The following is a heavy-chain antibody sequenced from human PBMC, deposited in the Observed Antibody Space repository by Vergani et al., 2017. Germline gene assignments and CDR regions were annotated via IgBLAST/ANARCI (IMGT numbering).Heavy chain of an antibody. CDR2: IIPIFGTA. CDR1: GGTFSSYA. J-gene: IGHJ6*02. CDR3: ARVSAAAGTGYYGMDV. V-gene: IGHV1-69*13. Sequence: QVQLVQSGAEVKKPGSSVKVSCKASGGTFSSYAISWVRQAPGQGLEWMGRIIPIFGTANYAQKFQGRVTITADDSTSTAYMGLSSLRSEDTAVYYCARVSAAAGTGYYGMDVWGQGTTVIVSS. D-gene: IGHD6-13*01.